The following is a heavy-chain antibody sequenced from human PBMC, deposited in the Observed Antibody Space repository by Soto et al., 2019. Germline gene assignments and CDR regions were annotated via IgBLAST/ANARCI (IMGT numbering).Heavy chain of an antibody. CDR3: ARLDAFDI. Sequence: EVQLVESGGGLVLPGGSLRLSCAASGFTFSTYSMNWVRQAPGKGLEWVSYISSGSSTIYYADSVKGRFTISRDNAKNSLFLQMNSLRDEDTAVYYCARLDAFDIWGQGTMVAVSS. V-gene: IGHV3-48*02. J-gene: IGHJ3*02. CDR1: GFTFSTYS. CDR2: ISSGSSTI.